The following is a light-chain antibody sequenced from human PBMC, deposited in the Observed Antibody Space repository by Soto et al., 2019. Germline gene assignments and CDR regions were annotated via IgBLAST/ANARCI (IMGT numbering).Light chain of an antibody. CDR3: QQYVSSPRT. J-gene: IGKJ1*01. V-gene: IGKV3-11*01. Sequence: EIVLTQSPATLSLSPGERATLSCRASQSVSSYLAWYQQKPGQAPRLLIYDASNRATGIPARFSGSESGTGFTLTISSLEPEDFAVYYCQQYVSSPRTFGQGTKVDIK. CDR2: DAS. CDR1: QSVSSY.